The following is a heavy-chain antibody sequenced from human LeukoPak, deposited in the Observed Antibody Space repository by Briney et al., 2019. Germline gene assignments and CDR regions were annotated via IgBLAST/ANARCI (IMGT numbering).Heavy chain of an antibody. CDR2: IDWDDEK. V-gene: IGHV2-70*11. Sequence: QTLSLTCTVSGGSISSGGYYWSWIRQPPGKGLEWLARIDWDDEKYYRTSLKTRLTISKDTSKNQVVLTMTNMDPVDTATYYCARLVPGRPVLGASDIWGQGTMVAVSS. CDR1: GGSISSGGYY. D-gene: IGHD2-2*01. J-gene: IGHJ3*02. CDR3: ARLVPGRPVLGASDI.